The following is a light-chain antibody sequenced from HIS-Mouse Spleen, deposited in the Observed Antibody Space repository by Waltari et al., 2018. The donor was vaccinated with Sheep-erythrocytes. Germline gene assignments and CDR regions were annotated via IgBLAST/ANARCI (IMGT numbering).Light chain of an antibody. CDR3: AAWDDSLSGVV. CDR1: SPNIGRHY. V-gene: IGLV1-47*01. J-gene: IGLJ2*01. Sequence: QSVLTQPPSASGTPGQRVPIPCSGSSPNIGRHYVYWYQQIPGTAPKLLIYRNNQRPSGVPDRFSGSKSGTSASLAISGLRSEDEADYYCAAWDDSLSGVVFGGGTKLTVL. CDR2: RNN.